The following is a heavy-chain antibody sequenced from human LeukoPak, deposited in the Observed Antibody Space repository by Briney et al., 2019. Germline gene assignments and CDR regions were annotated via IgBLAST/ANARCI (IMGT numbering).Heavy chain of an antibody. J-gene: IGHJ4*02. CDR2: ITSSGTTT. D-gene: IGHD4-17*01. CDR3: ARDPDYGDPE. CDR1: GFTFSTYW. Sequence: GGSLSLSCAASGFTFSTYWMSWFRLSPGKGLEWLSYITSSGTTTDYADSVKGRFTTPRHNAKNSMYLQMNSLRPEDTAVYYCARDPDYGDPEWGQGTLVTVSS. V-gene: IGHV3-11*01.